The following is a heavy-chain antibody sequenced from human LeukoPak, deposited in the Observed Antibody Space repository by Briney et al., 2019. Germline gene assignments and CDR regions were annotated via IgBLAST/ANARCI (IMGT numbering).Heavy chain of an antibody. CDR1: GFTFSSYG. CDR3: AREAYCGSTSCYEGRFDY. V-gene: IGHV3-33*01. J-gene: IGHJ4*02. D-gene: IGHD2-2*01. Sequence: GGSLRLTCAASGFTFSSYGMHWVRQAPGKGLEWVAVIWYDGGNKYYADSVKGRFTISRDNSKNTLYLQMNSLRAEDTAVYYCAREAYCGSTSCYEGRFDYWGQGTLVTVSS. CDR2: IWYDGGNK.